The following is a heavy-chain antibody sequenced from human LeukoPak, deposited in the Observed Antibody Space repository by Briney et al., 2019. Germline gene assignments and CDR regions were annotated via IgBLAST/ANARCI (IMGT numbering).Heavy chain of an antibody. CDR1: GFTFDDYA. CDR2: ITWNSGSI. V-gene: IGHV3-9*01. J-gene: IGHJ4*01. Sequence: GGSLRLSCAASGFTFDDYAMHWVRQAPGKGLEWVSGITWNSGSIGYADSVKGRFTISRNNAKNSLYLQMNSLGAEDTAVYYCASRESSMARSHWGHGTLVTVSS. CDR3: ASRESSMARSH. D-gene: IGHD3-10*01.